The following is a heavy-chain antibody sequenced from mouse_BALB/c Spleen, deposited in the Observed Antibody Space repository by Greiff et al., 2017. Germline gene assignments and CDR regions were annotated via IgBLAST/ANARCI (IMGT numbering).Heavy chain of an antibody. J-gene: IGHJ2*01. CDR3: AKHGNTYYFDY. Sequence: VNLVESGPGLVAPSQSLSITCTVSGFSLTSYGVHWVRQPPGKGLEWLGVIWAGGSTNYNSALMSRLSISKDNSKSQVFLKMNSLQTDDTATYYCAKHGNTYYFDYWGQGTTLTVSS. D-gene: IGHD2-1*01. CDR1: GFSLTSYG. CDR2: IWAGGST. V-gene: IGHV2-9*02.